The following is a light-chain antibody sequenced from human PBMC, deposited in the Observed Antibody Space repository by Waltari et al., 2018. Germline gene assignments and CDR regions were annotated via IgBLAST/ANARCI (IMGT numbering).Light chain of an antibody. CDR2: GTS. Sequence: DIVMTQSPATLSLSPGESATLSCRASQSVRSTFAWFQQKPGQPPRLLIYGTSTRATGIPARFSGSGPGTEFSLTISSLQPEDFATYYCQQYDHWPWTFGQGTRVEAK. V-gene: IGKV3D-15*01. CDR1: QSVRST. CDR3: QQYDHWPWT. J-gene: IGKJ1*01.